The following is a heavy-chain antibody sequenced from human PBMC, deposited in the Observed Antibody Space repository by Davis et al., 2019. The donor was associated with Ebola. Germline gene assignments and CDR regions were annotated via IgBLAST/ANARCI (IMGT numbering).Heavy chain of an antibody. CDR2: LNPLGGST. V-gene: IGHV1-46*01. Sequence: AASVKVSCKASGYLLTDYFIHWVRQAPGQGLEWMGILNPLGGSTNYAQMFRGRVTMTRDTSTSTVYLELSSLRSDDTAFYFCARALKMRPPHDGFDIWGQGTLVTVSS. CDR3: ARALKMRPPHDGFDI. CDR1: GYLLTDYF. D-gene: IGHD3-3*01. J-gene: IGHJ3*02.